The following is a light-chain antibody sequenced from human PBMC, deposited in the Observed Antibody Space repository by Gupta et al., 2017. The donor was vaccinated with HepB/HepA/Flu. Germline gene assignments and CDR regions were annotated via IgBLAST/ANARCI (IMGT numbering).Light chain of an antibody. CDR2: VSR. CDR3: QSYDSSLSVPV. J-gene: IGLJ1*01. CDR1: SSNIGAGFD. Sequence: QSGLTQPPSVSGAPGQRVTMSWSGSSSNIGAGFDVHWNQQRPGTTPKLLIYVSRNRPSGVPDRFSGSKSGTSASLAITGLQAEDEADYYCQSYDSSLSVPVFGTGTKITVL. V-gene: IGLV1-40*01.